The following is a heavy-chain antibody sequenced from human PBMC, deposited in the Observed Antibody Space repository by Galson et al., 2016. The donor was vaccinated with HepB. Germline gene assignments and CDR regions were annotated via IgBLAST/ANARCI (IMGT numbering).Heavy chain of an antibody. Sequence: QSGAEVKKPGESLKISCKGSGYSSSSYWIGWVRQMPGKGLEWMGIISPGDSDTRYSPSFQGQVTISVDKAINTAYMQWSSLKASDSGIYYCARRPPVTGRSGHYFDSWGQGTLVTVSS. J-gene: IGHJ4*02. V-gene: IGHV5-51*01. CDR2: ISPGDSDT. CDR1: GYSSSSYW. D-gene: IGHD4-11*01. CDR3: ARRPPVTGRSGHYFDS.